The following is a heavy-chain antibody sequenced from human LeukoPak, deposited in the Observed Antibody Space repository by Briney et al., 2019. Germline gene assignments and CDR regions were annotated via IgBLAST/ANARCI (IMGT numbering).Heavy chain of an antibody. V-gene: IGHV1-2*02. CDR3: ARGLYCTNGVCYAPHFDY. CDR2: INPNSGGT. D-gene: IGHD2-8*01. J-gene: IGHJ4*02. Sequence: ASVKVSCKASGYTFTGYYMHWVRQAPGQRLEWMGWINPNSGGTNYAQKFQGRVTMTRDTSISTAYMELSRLRSDDTAVYYRARGLYCTNGVCYAPHFDYWGQGTLVTVSS. CDR1: GYTFTGYY.